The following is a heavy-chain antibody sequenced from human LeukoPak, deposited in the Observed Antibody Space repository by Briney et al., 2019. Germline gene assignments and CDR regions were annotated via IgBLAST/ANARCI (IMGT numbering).Heavy chain of an antibody. D-gene: IGHD3-16*01. CDR2: VTNTGRST. CDR1: GFSLSDYY. J-gene: IGHJ4*02. V-gene: IGHV3-11*01. Sequence: GGSLRLSCAVSGFSLSDYYMNRVRQAPGKGLEWISYVTNTGRSTNYADSVKGRFTISRDSAKNSVSLQLSSLTAEDTAVYYCARGRRGSYYTFQVWGQGTLVSVSS. CDR3: ARGRRGSYYTFQV.